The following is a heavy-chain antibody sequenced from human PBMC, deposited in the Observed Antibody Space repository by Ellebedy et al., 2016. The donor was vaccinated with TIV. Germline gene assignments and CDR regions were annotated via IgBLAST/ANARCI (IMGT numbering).Heavy chain of an antibody. V-gene: IGHV4-39*07. CDR2: IYYSGSA. Sequence: ESLKISCTVSGGSISNRDYYWNWIRQPPGKGLEWIGSIYYSGSAYYNPSLKSRVTVSVDTSKNQFSLNLSSVTAADTAVYYCARDPVGVGPAFDVWGQGTVVTVSS. J-gene: IGHJ3*01. CDR3: ARDPVGVGPAFDV. CDR1: GGSISNRDYY. D-gene: IGHD4-23*01.